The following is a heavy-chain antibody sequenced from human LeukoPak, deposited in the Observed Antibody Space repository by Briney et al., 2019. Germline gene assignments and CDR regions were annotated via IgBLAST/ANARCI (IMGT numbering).Heavy chain of an antibody. CDR2: IKQDGSEK. Sequence: GGSLRLSCAASQFTFSSYWMSWVRQALGKGLEWVANIKQDGSEKYYVDSVKGRFTISRDNAKNSLYLQMNSLRAEDTAVYYCARVVGYCSSTSCSTSEDYWGQGTLVTVSS. CDR3: ARVVGYCSSTSCSTSEDY. D-gene: IGHD2-2*01. V-gene: IGHV3-7*01. CDR1: QFTFSSYW. J-gene: IGHJ4*02.